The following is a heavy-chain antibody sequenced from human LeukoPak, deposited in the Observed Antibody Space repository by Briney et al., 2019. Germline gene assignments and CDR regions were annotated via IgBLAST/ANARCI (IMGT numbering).Heavy chain of an antibody. V-gene: IGHV4-38-2*02. Sequence: SETLTISCTVYGYSISSGYYWGWIRQPPGKGLEWIGSIYHSGSTYYNPSLKSRVTISVDTSKNQFSLKLSSVTAADTAVYYCARDHSNYDYYYYMDVWGKGTTVTVSS. J-gene: IGHJ6*03. D-gene: IGHD2/OR15-2a*01. CDR2: IYHSGST. CDR3: ARDHSNYDYYYYMDV. CDR1: GYSISSGYY.